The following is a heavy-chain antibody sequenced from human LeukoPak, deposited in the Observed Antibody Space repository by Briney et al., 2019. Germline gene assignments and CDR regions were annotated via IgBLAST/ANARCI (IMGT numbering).Heavy chain of an antibody. CDR2: INHSGST. V-gene: IGHV4-34*01. CDR1: GGSFSGYY. D-gene: IGHD3-10*01. J-gene: IGHJ5*02. CDR3: ARAVLYGSGINTPVGWFDP. Sequence: SETLSLTCAVYGGSFSGYYWSWIRQPPGKGLEWIGEINHSGSTNYNPSLKSRVTIPVDTSKNQFSLKLSSVTAADTAVYYCARAVLYGSGINTPVGWFDPWGQGTLVTVSS.